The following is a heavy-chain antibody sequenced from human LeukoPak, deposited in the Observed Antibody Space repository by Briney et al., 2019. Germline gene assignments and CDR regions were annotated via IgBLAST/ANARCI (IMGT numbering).Heavy chain of an antibody. Sequence: SETLSLTCTVSGGSISSYYWSWIRQPPGKGLEWIGYIYYSGSTNYNPSLKSRVTISVDTSKNQFSLKLSSVTAADTAVYYCASEVGPPLYYYYYGMDVWGQGATVTVSS. D-gene: IGHD1-26*01. V-gene: IGHV4-59*01. CDR1: GGSISSYY. J-gene: IGHJ6*02. CDR3: ASEVGPPLYYYYYGMDV. CDR2: IYYSGST.